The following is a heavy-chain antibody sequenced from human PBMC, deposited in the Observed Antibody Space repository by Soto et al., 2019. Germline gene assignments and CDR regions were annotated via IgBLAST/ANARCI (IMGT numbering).Heavy chain of an antibody. Sequence: QLQLQESGPGLVKPSETLSLTCTVSGGSISSSSYYGGWIRQPPGKGLEWIGSIYYSGSTYYNPSLKSRVTISVDTSKNQFSLKLSSVPAADTAVYYCARRLGRRELLREGGWFDPWGQGTLVTVSS. D-gene: IGHD1-26*01. J-gene: IGHJ5*02. V-gene: IGHV4-39*01. CDR3: ARRLGRRELLREGGWFDP. CDR1: GGSISSSSYY. CDR2: IYYSGST.